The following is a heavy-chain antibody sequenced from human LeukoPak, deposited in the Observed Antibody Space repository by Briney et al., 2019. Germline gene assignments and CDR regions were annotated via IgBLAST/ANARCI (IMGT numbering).Heavy chain of an antibody. CDR3: AKTYYYDSSGSYYMDV. J-gene: IGHJ6*03. Sequence: GESLKISCKGSGYSFTSYWIGWVRQMPGKGLEWMGLIYPGDSDTRYSPSFQGQVTISADKSISTAYLQWSSLKASDTAMYYCAKTYYYDSSGSYYMDVWGKGTTVTVSS. CDR2: IYPGDSDT. CDR1: GYSFTSYW. V-gene: IGHV5-51*01. D-gene: IGHD3-22*01.